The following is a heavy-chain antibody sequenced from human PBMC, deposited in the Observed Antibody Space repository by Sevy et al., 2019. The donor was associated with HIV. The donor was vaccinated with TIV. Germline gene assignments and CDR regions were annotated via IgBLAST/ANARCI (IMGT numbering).Heavy chain of an antibody. D-gene: IGHD6-13*01. CDR3: AKDLAGPGRRYFDF. J-gene: IGHJ4*02. V-gene: IGHV3-30*02. CDR1: GFTFSNFG. CDR2: IRYDGSDK. Sequence: GESLKISCTASGFTFSNFGMHWVRQVPGKGLEWVTFIRYDGSDKYYADSVKGRFTISRDDSKNRLYLQMDSLRPEDTAIYYCAKDLAGPGRRYFDFWGQGALVTVSS.